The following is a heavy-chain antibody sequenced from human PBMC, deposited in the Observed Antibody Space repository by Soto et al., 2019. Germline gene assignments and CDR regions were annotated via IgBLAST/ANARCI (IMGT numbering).Heavy chain of an antibody. Sequence: GESLKISCKASGYTFTSQWIGWVRQKPGKGLEWMGLIFPGDSNTRYSPSFQGQVTISADKSISTAFLQWSSLKASDTAMYYCARLVDGYPGYWGQGALVTVSS. J-gene: IGHJ4*02. CDR3: ARLVDGYPGY. D-gene: IGHD5-12*01. V-gene: IGHV5-51*01. CDR2: IFPGDSNT. CDR1: GYTFTSQW.